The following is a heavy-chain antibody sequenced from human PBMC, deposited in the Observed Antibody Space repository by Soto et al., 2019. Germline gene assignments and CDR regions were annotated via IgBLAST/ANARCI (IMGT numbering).Heavy chain of an antibody. CDR1: GVTFISYG. J-gene: IGHJ6*02. Sequence: GGSLRLSCAASGVTFISYGMHWVRQAPGKGLEWVAVIWYDGSNKYYADSVKGRFTISRDNSKNTLYLQMNSLRAEDTAVYYCARVGSSGWYFNYYYGMDVWGQGTTVTVSS. CDR3: ARVGSSGWYFNYYYGMDV. CDR2: IWYDGSNK. D-gene: IGHD6-19*01. V-gene: IGHV3-33*01.